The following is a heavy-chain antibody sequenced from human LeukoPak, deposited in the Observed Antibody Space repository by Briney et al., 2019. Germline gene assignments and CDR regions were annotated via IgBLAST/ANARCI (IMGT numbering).Heavy chain of an antibody. D-gene: IGHD2-15*01. V-gene: IGHV1-2*02. CDR2: INPNSGGT. CDR1: GYTFTGYY. J-gene: IGHJ5*02. Sequence: ASVKVSCKASGYTFTGYYMHWVRQAPGQGLERMGWINPNSGGTNYAQKFQGRVTMTRDTSISTAYMELSRLRSDDTAVYYCARERDVVAATNWFDPWGQGTLVTVSS. CDR3: ARERDVVAATNWFDP.